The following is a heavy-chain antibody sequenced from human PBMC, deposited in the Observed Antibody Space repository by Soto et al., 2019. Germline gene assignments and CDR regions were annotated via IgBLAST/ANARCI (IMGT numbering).Heavy chain of an antibody. D-gene: IGHD2-15*01. CDR1: GGSISSYY. V-gene: IGHV4-59*08. Sequence: SETLSLTCAVSGGSISSYYWTWIRQPPGKRLEWIGYIHYSGSTNYSPSLKSRVTISVDTSKKQFSLKLSSVTAADTAVYYCARRIVILAADYGMDVWGQGTTVTVSS. CDR3: ARRIVILAADYGMDV. CDR2: IHYSGST. J-gene: IGHJ6*02.